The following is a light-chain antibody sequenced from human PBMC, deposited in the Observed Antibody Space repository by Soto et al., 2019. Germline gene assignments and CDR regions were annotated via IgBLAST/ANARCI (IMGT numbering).Light chain of an antibody. J-gene: IGKJ5*01. CDR3: QQADTFPIT. Sequence: DIQMTQSPSTLYASVGDRVTITCRASQSISSWLAWYQQKPGKAPKLLIYDASSLESGVPSRFSGSGFGTDFTLTISSLQPEDSAIYYCQQADTFPITFGQGTRLEIK. V-gene: IGKV1-5*01. CDR2: DAS. CDR1: QSISSW.